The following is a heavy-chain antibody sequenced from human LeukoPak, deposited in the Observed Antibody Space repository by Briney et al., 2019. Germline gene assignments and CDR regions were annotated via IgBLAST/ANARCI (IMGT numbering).Heavy chain of an antibody. Sequence: GGSLRPSCAASGFIFSRYGIHWVRQAPGKGLEWVAVVSYDGTETKYADSVKGRLNLSRDNSKNTVYLQMNSLTFEDTAVYYCTLANRAYAYGCDYWGQGTLVTVSS. V-gene: IGHV3-30*03. CDR3: TLANRAYAYGCDY. CDR2: VSYDGTET. D-gene: IGHD5-18*01. J-gene: IGHJ4*02. CDR1: GFIFSRYG.